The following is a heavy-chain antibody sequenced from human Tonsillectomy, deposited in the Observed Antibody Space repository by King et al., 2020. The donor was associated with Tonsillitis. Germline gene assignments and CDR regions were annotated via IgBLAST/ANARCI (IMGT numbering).Heavy chain of an antibody. CDR3: ARPEGGYDSSNDVFDI. Sequence: VQLVESGGGLVQPGGSLRLSCAASGFTFSSYSMNWVRQAPGKGLEWVSYISSSSSTIYYADSVKGRFTISRDNAKNLLYLQMNSLRAEDTAVYYCARPEGGYDSSNDVFDIWGQGTMVTVSS. J-gene: IGHJ3*02. V-gene: IGHV3-48*01. CDR2: ISSSSSTI. D-gene: IGHD3-22*01. CDR1: GFTFSSYS.